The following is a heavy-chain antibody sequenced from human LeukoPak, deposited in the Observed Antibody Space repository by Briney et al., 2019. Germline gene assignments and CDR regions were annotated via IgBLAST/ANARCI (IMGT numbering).Heavy chain of an antibody. CDR1: GYTFTGYY. D-gene: IGHD3-22*01. J-gene: IGHJ4*02. V-gene: IGHV1-2*04. Sequence: GASVKVSCKASGYTFTGYYMHWVRQAPGQGLEWMGWINPNSGGTNYAQKFQGWVTMTRDTSISTAYMELSRLRSDDTAVYYCARGDLHGYWALEYWGQGTLVTVSS. CDR3: ARGDLHGYWALEY. CDR2: INPNSGGT.